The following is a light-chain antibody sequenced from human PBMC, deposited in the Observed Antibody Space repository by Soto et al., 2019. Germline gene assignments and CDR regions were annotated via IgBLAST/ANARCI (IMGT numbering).Light chain of an antibody. V-gene: IGLV1-40*01. J-gene: IGLJ3*02. CDR3: QSYDSSLSGWV. Sequence: QSALTQTPSVSGAPRQRVTISCTGSSSNIGAGYDVHWYQQLPGTAPKLLIYGNSNRPSGVPDRFSGSKSGTSASLAITGLQAEDEADYYCQSYDSSLSGWVFGGGTKLTVL. CDR2: GNS. CDR1: SSNIGAGYD.